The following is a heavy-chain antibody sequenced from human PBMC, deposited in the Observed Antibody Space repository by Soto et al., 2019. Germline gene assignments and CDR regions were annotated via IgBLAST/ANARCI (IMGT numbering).Heavy chain of an antibody. CDR2: ITASGAGT. CDR3: AKFRPGTDAFDI. D-gene: IGHD1-1*01. CDR1: RSTLSRYC. V-gene: IGHV3-23*01. Sequence: GGSLRLSCAASRSTLSRYCMTWVRQGPSKGLEWVSTITASGAGTYYADSVKGRCTISRDNSKNTLYLQLNNLRAEDTAVYYCAKFRPGTDAFDIWGQGTMVTVSS. J-gene: IGHJ3*02.